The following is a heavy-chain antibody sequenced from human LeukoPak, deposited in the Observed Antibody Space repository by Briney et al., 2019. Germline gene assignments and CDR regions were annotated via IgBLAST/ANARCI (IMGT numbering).Heavy chain of an antibody. J-gene: IGHJ3*02. Sequence: PSETLSLTCTVSGGSISSSSYYWGWIRQPPGKGLEWIGSIYYSGSTYYNPSLKSRVTISVDRSKNQFSLKLSSVTAADTAVYYCARGGGHYYDSSGYLITEGNAFDIWGQGTMVTVSS. CDR3: ARGGGHYYDSSGYLITEGNAFDI. CDR2: IYYSGST. CDR1: GGSISSSSYY. V-gene: IGHV4-39*07. D-gene: IGHD3-22*01.